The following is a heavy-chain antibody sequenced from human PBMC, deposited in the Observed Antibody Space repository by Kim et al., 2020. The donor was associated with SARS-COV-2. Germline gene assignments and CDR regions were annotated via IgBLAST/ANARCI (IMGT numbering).Heavy chain of an antibody. Sequence: GGSLRLSCAASGFTFSSYSMNWVRQAPGKGLEWVSSISSSSSYIYYADSVKGRFTISRDNAKNSLYLQMNSLRAEDTAVYYCASVLELRRYYYYGMDVWGQGTTVTVSS. CDR2: ISSSSSYI. J-gene: IGHJ6*02. CDR3: ASVLELRRYYYYGMDV. V-gene: IGHV3-21*01. D-gene: IGHD1-7*01. CDR1: GFTFSSYS.